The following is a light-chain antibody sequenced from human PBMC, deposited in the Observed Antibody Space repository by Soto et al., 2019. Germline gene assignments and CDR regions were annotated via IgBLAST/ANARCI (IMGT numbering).Light chain of an antibody. V-gene: IGKV3-20*01. CDR2: GAS. J-gene: IGKJ1*01. CDR3: QHYGTSATWT. Sequence: EIVLTQSPVTLSLSPGERATLSCRASQSISSSYLAWYQQKPGQAPRPLIFGASSRASGIPGRFSGSASGADFPLTISRREHEDFAVYYCQHYGTSATWTFGQGTKVEIK. CDR1: QSISSSY.